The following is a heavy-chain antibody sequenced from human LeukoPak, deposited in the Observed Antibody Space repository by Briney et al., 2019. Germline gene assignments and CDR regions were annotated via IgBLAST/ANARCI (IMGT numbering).Heavy chain of an antibody. D-gene: IGHD2-15*01. CDR2: INHSGST. V-gene: IGHV4-34*01. CDR3: AREMILLSPNWFDP. CDR1: GGSFRGYY. J-gene: IGHJ5*02. Sequence: SETLSLTCAVYGGSFRGYYWSWIRQPPGKGLEWIGEINHSGSTNYNPSLKSRVTISVDTSKNQFSLKLSSVTAADTAVYYCAREMILLSPNWFDPWGQGTLVTVSS.